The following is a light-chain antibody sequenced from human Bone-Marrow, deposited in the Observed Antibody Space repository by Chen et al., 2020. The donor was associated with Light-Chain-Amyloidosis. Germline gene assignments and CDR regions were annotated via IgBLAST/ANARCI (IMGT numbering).Light chain of an antibody. CDR3: QVWDGSSDHRGV. Sequence: SYVLTQPSSVSVAPGQTATIACGGNNIGSKRVHWYQQKPGQAPVLVVFDDSDRPSGIPERFSGSNSGSTATLTISSVEAGDEADYYCQVWDGSSDHRGVFRTGTTVTVL. V-gene: IGLV3-21*02. J-gene: IGLJ1*01. CDR2: DDS. CDR1: NIGSKR.